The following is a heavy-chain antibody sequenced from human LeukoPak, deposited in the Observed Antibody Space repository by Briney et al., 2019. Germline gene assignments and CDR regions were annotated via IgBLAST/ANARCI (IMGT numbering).Heavy chain of an antibody. V-gene: IGHV1-69*04. CDR2: IIPILGIA. CDR3: ATVHSYGYKEFDY. J-gene: IGHJ4*02. D-gene: IGHD5-18*01. CDR1: GGTFSSYA. Sequence: ASVKVSCKASGGTFSSYAISWVRQAPGQGLEWMGRIIPILGIANYAQKFQGRVTITADKSTSTAHMELSSLRSEDTAVYYCATVHSYGYKEFDYWGQGTLVTVSS.